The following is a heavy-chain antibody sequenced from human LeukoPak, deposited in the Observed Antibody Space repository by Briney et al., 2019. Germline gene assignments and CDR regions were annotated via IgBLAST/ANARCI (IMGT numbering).Heavy chain of an antibody. CDR1: GGSFSGYY. Sequence: PSETLSLTCAVYGGSFSGYYWSWIRQPPGKGLEWIGEINHSGSTNYNPSLKSRVTISVDTSKNQFSLKLSSVTAADTAVYYCARGSSGIYCSGGSCYRASHYYYMDVWGKGTTVTVSS. CDR2: INHSGST. V-gene: IGHV4-34*01. J-gene: IGHJ6*03. CDR3: ARGSSGIYCSGGSCYRASHYYYMDV. D-gene: IGHD2-15*01.